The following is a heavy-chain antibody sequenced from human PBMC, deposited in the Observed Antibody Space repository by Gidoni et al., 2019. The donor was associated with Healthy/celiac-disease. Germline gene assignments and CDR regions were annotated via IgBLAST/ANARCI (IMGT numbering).Heavy chain of an antibody. V-gene: IGHV4-38-2*02. CDR3: ARIEMATISGYFDL. CDR2: IYHSGST. Sequence: QVQLQESGPGLVKPSETLSLTCTVSGYSISSGYYWGWIRQPPGKGLEWIGSIYHSGSTYYNPSLKSRVTISVDTSKNQFSLELSSVTAADTAVYYCARIEMATISGYFDLWGRGTLVTVSS. D-gene: IGHD5-12*01. J-gene: IGHJ2*01. CDR1: GYSISSGYY.